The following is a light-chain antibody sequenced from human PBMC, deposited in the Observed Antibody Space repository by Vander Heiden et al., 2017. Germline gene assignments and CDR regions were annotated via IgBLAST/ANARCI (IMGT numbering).Light chain of an antibody. CDR1: HSIGTF. J-gene: IGKJ4*01. CDR2: DAS. CDR3: QQRTNWPLT. Sequence: EIALTQPPATLSLSPGERATLSCRASHSIGTFLAWYQKQPGQPPRLLICDASNRATGIPARFSGSGSGTDFTLTISSLEAEDFAVYYCQQRTNWPLTFGGGTKVEIK. V-gene: IGKV3-11*01.